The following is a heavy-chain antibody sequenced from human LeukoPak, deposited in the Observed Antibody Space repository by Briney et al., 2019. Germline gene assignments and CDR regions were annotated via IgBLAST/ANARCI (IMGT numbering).Heavy chain of an antibody. CDR2: ISGSGGST. J-gene: IGHJ4*02. D-gene: IGHD4-11*01. V-gene: IGHV3-23*01. CDR1: GFTFSSYA. Sequence: GGSLRLSCAASGFTFSSYAMSWVRQAPGKGLAWVSAISGSGGSTYYADSVKGRFTISRDNSKNTLYLQMNSLRAEDTAVYYCAKGPMATVTTYDYWGQGTLVTVSS. CDR3: AKGPMATVTTYDY.